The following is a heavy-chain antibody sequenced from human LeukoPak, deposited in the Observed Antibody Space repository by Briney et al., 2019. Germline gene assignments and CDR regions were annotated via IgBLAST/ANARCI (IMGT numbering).Heavy chain of an antibody. CDR3: ARTYDFWSGYSTYFDY. V-gene: IGHV1-8*03. CDR1: GYTYTSYD. Sequence: ASVKVSCKASGYTYTSYDINWVRQATGQGLEWMGWMNPNSGNTGYALKFQGRVTITRNTSISTAYMELSSLRSEDTAVYYCARTYDFWSGYSTYFDYWGQGTLVTVSS. J-gene: IGHJ4*02. CDR2: MNPNSGNT. D-gene: IGHD3-3*01.